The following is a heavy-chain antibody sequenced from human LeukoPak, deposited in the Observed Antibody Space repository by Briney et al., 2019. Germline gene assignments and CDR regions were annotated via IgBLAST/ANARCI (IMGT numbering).Heavy chain of an antibody. CDR1: GGSLSTYH. CDR3: ARDNYYYYYMDV. J-gene: IGHJ6*03. V-gene: IGHV4-59*01. Sequence: SETLSLTCTVSGGSLSTYHWSWIRQPPGKGLEWIGYIYYSGSTNYNPSLKSRVTISVDTSKNQFSLKLSSVTAADTAVYYCARDNYYYYYMDVWGKGTTVTVSS. CDR2: IYYSGST.